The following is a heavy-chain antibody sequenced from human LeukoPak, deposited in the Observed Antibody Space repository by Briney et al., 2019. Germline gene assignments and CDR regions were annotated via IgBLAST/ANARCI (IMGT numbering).Heavy chain of an antibody. CDR1: GFTFSSYA. Sequence: PGGSLRLSYAASGFTFSSYAMSWVRQAPGKGLEWVSAISGSGGSTYYADSVKGRFTISRDNSKNTLYLQMNSLRAEDTAVYYCADDFWSGYYGDYWGQGTLVTVSS. CDR3: ADDFWSGYYGDY. D-gene: IGHD3-3*01. J-gene: IGHJ4*02. CDR2: ISGSGGST. V-gene: IGHV3-23*01.